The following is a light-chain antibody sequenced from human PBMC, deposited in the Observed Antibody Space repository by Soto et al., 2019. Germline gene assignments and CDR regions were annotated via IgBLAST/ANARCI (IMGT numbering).Light chain of an antibody. CDR3: QQYYRAPRT. J-gene: IGKJ2*01. Sequence: DIVMTQSPDSLAVSLGERATINCTSGRSLFYSPHNKSYLAWYQQKVGQPPQILIYWASTRESGVPDRFRGSGSGTHFTLAISILQADDVAVYYCQQYYRAPRTFGQGTKVE. CDR1: RSLFYSPHNKSY. V-gene: IGKV4-1*01. CDR2: WAS.